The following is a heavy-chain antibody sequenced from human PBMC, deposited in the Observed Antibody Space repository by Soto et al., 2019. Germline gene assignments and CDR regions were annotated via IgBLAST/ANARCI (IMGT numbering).Heavy chain of an antibody. V-gene: IGHV1-69*02. J-gene: IGHJ5*02. Sequence: SVKVSCKASGGTFSSYTISWVRQAPGQGLEWMGRIIPILGIANYAQKFQGRVTITADKSTSTAYMELSSLRSEDTAVYYCASCPRDWWFDPWGQGTLVTVSS. CDR2: IIPILGIA. D-gene: IGHD2-21*01. CDR1: GGTFSSYT. CDR3: ASCPRDWWFDP.